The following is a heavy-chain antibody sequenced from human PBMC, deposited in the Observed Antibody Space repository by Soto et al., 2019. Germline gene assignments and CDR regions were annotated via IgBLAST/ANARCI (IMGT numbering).Heavy chain of an antibody. J-gene: IGHJ3*02. CDR1: GGSINSYS. V-gene: IGHV4-59*08. Sequence: PSETLCLTCGVSGGSINSYSWSWIRQPPGKRLEWIGYIYYGGTTTYNPSLKSRVTISVDTSKNQFSLKLTSVTAADTAVYYCARQVPYCNGGSCYDAFDIWAQGTMVTVSS. CDR2: IYYGGTT. CDR3: ARQVPYCNGGSCYDAFDI. D-gene: IGHD2-15*01.